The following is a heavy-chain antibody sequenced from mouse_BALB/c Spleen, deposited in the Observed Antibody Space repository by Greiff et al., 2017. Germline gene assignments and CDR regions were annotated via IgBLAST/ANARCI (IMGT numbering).Heavy chain of an antibody. CDR2: INPDSSTI. CDR1: GFDFSRYW. J-gene: IGHJ2*01. D-gene: IGHD2-4*01. Sequence: EVKLMESGGGLVQPGGSLKLSCAASGFDFSRYWMSWVRQAPGKGLEWIGEINPDSSTINYTPSLKDKFIISRDNAKNTLYLQMSKVRSEDTALYYCAREDDYGDYFDYWGQGTTLTVSS. V-gene: IGHV4-1*02. CDR3: AREDDYGDYFDY.